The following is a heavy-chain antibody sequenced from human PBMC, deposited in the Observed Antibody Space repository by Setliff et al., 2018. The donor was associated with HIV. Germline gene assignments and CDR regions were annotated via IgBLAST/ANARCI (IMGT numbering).Heavy chain of an antibody. Sequence: WASVKVSCKASGYTFNSYGINWVRQAPGQGLEWMGWINTVPGNPTYAQGFTGRFVFSLDTAVRTASLQISSLKAEDSAVYYCARRMEMTPIGYWGQGTLVTVSS. V-gene: IGHV7-4-1*02. CDR1: GYTFNSYG. CDR3: ARRMEMTPIGY. D-gene: IGHD2-15*01. CDR2: INTVPGNP. J-gene: IGHJ4*02.